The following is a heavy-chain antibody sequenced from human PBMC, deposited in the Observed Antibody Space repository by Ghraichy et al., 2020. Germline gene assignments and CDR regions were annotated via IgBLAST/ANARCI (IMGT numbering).Heavy chain of an antibody. J-gene: IGHJ4*02. D-gene: IGHD2-2*01. CDR2: ISGSGGST. CDR3: AKTGTVGYCSSTSCRDFDN. CDR1: GFTFSSYA. Sequence: GGSLRLSCAASGFTFSSYAMSWVRRAPGRGLEWVSAISGSGGSTYYADSVKGRFTISRDNSKNTLYLQMNSLRAEDTAVYHCAKTGTVGYCSSTSCRDFDNWGQGTLVTVSS. V-gene: IGHV3-23*01.